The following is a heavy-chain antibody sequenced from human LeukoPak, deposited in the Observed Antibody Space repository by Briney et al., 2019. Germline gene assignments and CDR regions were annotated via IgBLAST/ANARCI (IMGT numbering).Heavy chain of an antibody. CDR2: ISGSGSTL. CDR1: GFTFSTFE. Sequence: PGGSLRLSCAASGFTFSTFEMHWVRQAPGKGLEWVAYISGSGSTLSYADSVKGRLTISRDNAKNSPYLQMNSLRAEDTAVYYCARDGGFHYWGQGTLVTVSS. CDR3: ARDGGFHY. V-gene: IGHV3-48*03. J-gene: IGHJ4*02. D-gene: IGHD3-16*01.